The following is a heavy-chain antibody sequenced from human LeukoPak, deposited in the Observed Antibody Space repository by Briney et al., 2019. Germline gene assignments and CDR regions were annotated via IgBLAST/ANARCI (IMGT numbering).Heavy chain of an antibody. D-gene: IGHD2-15*01. CDR1: GYTLTGHY. CDR3: ASVGVVADYGLDV. Sequence: ASVKVSCKASGYTLTGHYLHWVRQAPGQGLEWMGWINPNTGATTYAQRFQGRVTLTRDTSISTAYMDLSRLRPADTAVYYCASVGVVADYGLDVWGQGTTVTVSS. V-gene: IGHV1-2*02. CDR2: INPNTGAT. J-gene: IGHJ6*02.